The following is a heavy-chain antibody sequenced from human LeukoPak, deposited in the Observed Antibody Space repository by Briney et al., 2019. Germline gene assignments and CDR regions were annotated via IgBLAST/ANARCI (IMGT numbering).Heavy chain of an antibody. D-gene: IGHD1-26*01. J-gene: IGHJ3*02. CDR3: ARDRDSGSYSWAFDI. CDR1: GFTFSSYS. V-gene: IGHV3-21*01. CDR2: ISSSSSYI. Sequence: GGSLRLSCAASGFTFSSYSMNWVRQAPGKGLEWVSSISSSSSYIYYADSVKGRFTISRDNAKNSLYLQMNSLRAEDTAVYYCARDRDSGSYSWAFDIWGQGTMVTVSS.